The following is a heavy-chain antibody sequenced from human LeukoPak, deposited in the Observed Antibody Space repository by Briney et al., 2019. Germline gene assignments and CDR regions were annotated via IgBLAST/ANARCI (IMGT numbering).Heavy chain of an antibody. J-gene: IGHJ4*02. CDR2: ISSSSSYI. CDR3: AGMQYSSSWAAFDY. D-gene: IGHD6-13*01. V-gene: IGHV3-21*06. Sequence: PGRSLRLPCAASGFTFSSYGMHWVRQAPGKGLEWVSSISSSSSYIYYADSLKGRFTISRDNAKNSLYLQMNSLRAEDTAVYYCAGMQYSSSWAAFDYWGQGTLVIVSS. CDR1: GFTFSSYG.